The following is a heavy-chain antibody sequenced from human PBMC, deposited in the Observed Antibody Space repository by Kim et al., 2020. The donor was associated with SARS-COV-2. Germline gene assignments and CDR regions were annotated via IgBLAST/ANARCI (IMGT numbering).Heavy chain of an antibody. D-gene: IGHD3-22*01. CDR3: ARARDSSGYYDGMSAFDI. J-gene: IGHJ3*02. V-gene: IGHV1-46*01. Sequence: QGRVTMTRDTSTSTVYMELSSLRSEDTAVYYCARARDSSGYYDGMSAFDIWGQGTMVTVSS.